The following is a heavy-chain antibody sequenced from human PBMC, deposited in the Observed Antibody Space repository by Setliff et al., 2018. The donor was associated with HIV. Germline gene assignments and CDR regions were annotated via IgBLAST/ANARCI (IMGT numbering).Heavy chain of an antibody. D-gene: IGHD3-22*01. CDR3: AKDMEYDTSVYYHWYFDL. V-gene: IGHV3-48*03. CDR2: INSDGTTI. J-gene: IGHJ2*01. CDR1: GFTFSSYE. Sequence: GGSLRLSCVASGFTFSSYEMNWVRQAPGKGLEWVSYINSDGTTIFQADSVKGRFTISRDNSKNTLHLQMNSLRAEDTALYYCAKDMEYDTSVYYHWYFDLWGRGALVTVSS.